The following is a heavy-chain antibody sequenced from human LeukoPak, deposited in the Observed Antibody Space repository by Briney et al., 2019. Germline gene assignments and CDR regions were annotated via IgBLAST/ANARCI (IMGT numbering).Heavy chain of an antibody. CDR1: GYTFTSYG. D-gene: IGHD1-26*01. CDR2: ISAYNGNT. CDR3: ATVRMGATPFDY. V-gene: IGHV1-18*01. J-gene: IGHJ4*02. Sequence: GASVKVSCKASGYTFTSYGISWVRQAPGQGLEWMGWISAYNGNTNYAQKLQGRVTMTTDTSTSTAYMELSRLRSDDTAVYYCATVRMGATPFDYWGQGTLVTVSS.